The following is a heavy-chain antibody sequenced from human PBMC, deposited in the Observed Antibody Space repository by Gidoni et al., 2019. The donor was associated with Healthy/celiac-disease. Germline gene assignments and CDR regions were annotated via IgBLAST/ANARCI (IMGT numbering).Heavy chain of an antibody. Sequence: QVQLAQSGAEVKKPGASVKVSCKASGYTFTSYGISWVRQAPGQGLEWMGWISAYNGNTNYAQKLQGRVTMTTDTSTSTAYMELRSLRSDDTAVYYCASQTYYDFWSGYSVYYYYGMDVWGQGTTVTVSS. CDR2: ISAYNGNT. J-gene: IGHJ6*02. CDR3: ASQTYYDFWSGYSVYYYYGMDV. D-gene: IGHD3-3*01. CDR1: GYTFTSYG. V-gene: IGHV1-18*01.